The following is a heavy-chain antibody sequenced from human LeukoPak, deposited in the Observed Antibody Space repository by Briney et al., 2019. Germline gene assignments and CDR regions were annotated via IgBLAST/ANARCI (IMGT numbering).Heavy chain of an antibody. CDR3: ARDKYSSGWSDVCDY. Sequence: ASVNVSCKASGYTFTSYGISWVRQAPGQGLEWMGWISPYNGNTNYAQKLQGRVTMTTDTSTSTAYMELRSLRSDDTAVYYCARDKYSSGWSDVCDYWGQGTLVTVSS. CDR2: ISPYNGNT. D-gene: IGHD6-19*01. CDR1: GYTFTSYG. J-gene: IGHJ4*02. V-gene: IGHV1-18*01.